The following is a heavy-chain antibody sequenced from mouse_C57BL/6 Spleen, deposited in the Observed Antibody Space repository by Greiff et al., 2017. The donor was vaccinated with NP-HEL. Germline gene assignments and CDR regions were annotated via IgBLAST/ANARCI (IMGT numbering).Heavy chain of an antibody. CDR3: TPYSNYPAWLAY. J-gene: IGHJ3*01. V-gene: IGHV14-4*01. Sequence: VHVKQSGAELVRPGASLKLSCTASGFNIKDDYMHWVKQSPEQGLEWIGWIDPENGDTEYASKFQGQAPIPADTSSNTSYLQLSSLTSEDTAVYDCTPYSNYPAWLAYWGQGTLVTVSA. CDR2: IDPENGDT. CDR1: GFNIKDDY. D-gene: IGHD2-5*01.